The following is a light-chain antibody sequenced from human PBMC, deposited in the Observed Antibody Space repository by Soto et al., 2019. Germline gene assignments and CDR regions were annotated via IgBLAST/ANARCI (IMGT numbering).Light chain of an antibody. Sequence: VLTQSAVTLSVSPGERATLSCRASQGFXSNFDWYQQKPGQAPRLLTYDASTRATGIPARLSGSGSGTEFTLTISRMQSEDCSVYYCQQYDNWTLTFGQGTKVDIK. CDR2: DAS. J-gene: IGKJ1*01. CDR3: QQYDNWTLT. CDR1: QGFXSN. V-gene: IGKV3-15*01.